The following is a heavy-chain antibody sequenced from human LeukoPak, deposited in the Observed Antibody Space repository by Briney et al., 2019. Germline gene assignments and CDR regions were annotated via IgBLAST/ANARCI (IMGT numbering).Heavy chain of an antibody. V-gene: IGHV1-2*02. Sequence: ASVKVSCKASGYTFTDYYFHWVRQAPGQGLEWMGWINPNSGGTSYAQNFQGRVTMTRDTSISTAYMELSSLRSDDTAVYYCARGIEGTVYYWGQGTLVTVSS. CDR2: INPNSGGT. J-gene: IGHJ4*02. D-gene: IGHD5/OR15-5a*01. CDR1: GYTFTDYY. CDR3: ARGIEGTVYY.